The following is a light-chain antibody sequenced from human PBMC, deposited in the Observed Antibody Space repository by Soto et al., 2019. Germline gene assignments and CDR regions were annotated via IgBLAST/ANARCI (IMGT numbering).Light chain of an antibody. V-gene: IGLV2-23*01. Sequence: QSALTQPASVSGSPEQSITISCTGTSNDVGRYNLVSWYQQHPGKAPKVMIYEATKRPSGVSNRFSGSKSGNTASLTISGLQAEDEADYYCGTWDNSLSSHVFGGGTKLTVL. J-gene: IGLJ3*02. CDR2: EAT. CDR3: GTWDNSLSSHV. CDR1: SNDVGRYNL.